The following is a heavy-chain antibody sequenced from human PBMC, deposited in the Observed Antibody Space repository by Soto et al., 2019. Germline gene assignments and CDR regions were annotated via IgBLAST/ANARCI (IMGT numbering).Heavy chain of an antibody. V-gene: IGHV4-30-4*01. Sequence: TLSLTCPVSSGCISNNDYYWSWIRQPPGKGLECIGYIFYSGSTYYNPSLESRITMSVDTSKNQFSLQLSSVTPADTAVYFCVRAICGMVLARYSMDVSGEAITVTVPS. CDR3: VRAICGMVLARYSMDV. D-gene: IGHD3-3*01. J-gene: IGHJ6*02. CDR2: IFYSGST. CDR1: SGCISNNDYY.